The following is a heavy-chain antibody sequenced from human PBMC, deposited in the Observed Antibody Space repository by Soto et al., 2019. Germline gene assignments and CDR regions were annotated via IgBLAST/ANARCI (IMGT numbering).Heavy chain of an antibody. CDR1: GFSLSTNEMC. CDR3: ARIVVVPLPWYYYGMDV. CDR2: IDWDDDN. V-gene: IGHV2-70*11. J-gene: IGHJ6*02. Sequence: YGPKPVNPTQPLTLTCTFSGFSLSTNEMCERWIRQPPGKALEWLSRIDWDDDNYYSTSLKTRLTISKDTSKNQVVLTMTNMDPVDTATYYCARIVVVPLPWYYYGMDVWGQGTTVTVTS. D-gene: IGHD3-22*01.